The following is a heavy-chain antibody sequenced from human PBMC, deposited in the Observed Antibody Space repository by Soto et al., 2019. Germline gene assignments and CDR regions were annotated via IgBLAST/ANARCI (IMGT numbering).Heavy chain of an antibody. Sequence: SETLSLTCSVYGGSFSGYYWSWIRQPPGKGLEWIGEINHSGSTNYNPSLKSRVTISVDTSKNQFSLKLSSVTAADTAVYYCAIWYLWLGESVDVFYSWGQGTMVTVS. CDR2: INHSGST. J-gene: IGHJ3*02. V-gene: IGHV4-34*01. CDR1: GGSFSGYY. D-gene: IGHD3-10*01. CDR3: AIWYLWLGESVDVFYS.